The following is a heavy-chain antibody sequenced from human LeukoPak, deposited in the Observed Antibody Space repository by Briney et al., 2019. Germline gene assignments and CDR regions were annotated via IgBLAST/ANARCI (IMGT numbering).Heavy chain of an antibody. CDR2: ISGTSNTI. J-gene: IGHJ4*02. Sequence: PGGSLRLSCAASGFTFSRYSMIWVRQAPGKGLEWVSYISGTSNTIYYADSVKGRFTVSRDNAKNSLYLQMNSLRAEDTAIYYCARDLGSYSSGWYMGFDYWGQGTLVTVSS. CDR1: GFTFSRYS. D-gene: IGHD6-19*01. CDR3: ARDLGSYSSGWYMGFDY. V-gene: IGHV3-48*01.